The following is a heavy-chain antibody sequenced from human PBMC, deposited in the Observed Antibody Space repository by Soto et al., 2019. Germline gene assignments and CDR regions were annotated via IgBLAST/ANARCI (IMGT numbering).Heavy chain of an antibody. V-gene: IGHV1-46*01. Sequence: QVQLVQSGAEVKKPGASVKVSCKASGYTFTSYYMHWVRQAPGQGLEWMGIINPSGGSTSYAQKFQGRVTMTRDTSTSTVYMELSSLRSEDTAVYYCARVRGSYSSSPFRDWFDPWGQGTLVTVSS. CDR2: INPSGGST. CDR1: GYTFTSYY. CDR3: ARVRGSYSSSPFRDWFDP. J-gene: IGHJ5*02. D-gene: IGHD6-6*01.